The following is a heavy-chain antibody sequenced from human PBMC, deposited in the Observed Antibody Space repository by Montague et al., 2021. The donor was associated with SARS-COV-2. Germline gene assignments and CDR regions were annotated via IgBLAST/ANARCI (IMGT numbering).Heavy chain of an antibody. J-gene: IGHJ4*02. Sequence: CAISGDSVSRNGAAWNWIRQSPSRGLEWLGRTYYRSKWYNDYAESVKSRITIDPDTSKHQFSLHLNSVTPEDTAVYYCARIPVGSKYYFDFWGQGTLVTVSS. D-gene: IGHD2-2*01. V-gene: IGHV6-1*01. CDR3: ARIPVGSKYYFDF. CDR2: TYYRSKWYN. CDR1: GDSVSRNGAA.